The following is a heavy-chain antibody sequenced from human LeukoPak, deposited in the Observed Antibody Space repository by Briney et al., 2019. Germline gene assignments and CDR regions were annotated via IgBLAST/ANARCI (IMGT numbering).Heavy chain of an antibody. D-gene: IGHD3-16*01. V-gene: IGHV3-74*03. J-gene: IGHJ5*02. CDR3: ARDTGEMFDP. Sequence: GGSLRLSCTASGFVFNTYWMHWIRQAPGKGLVWVAFISADGTATKYADSVKGRLTISRDNAKNTLYLQMNSLRVDATAFYYCARDTGEMFDPWGQGTLVTVSS. CDR1: GFVFNTYW. CDR2: ISADGTAT.